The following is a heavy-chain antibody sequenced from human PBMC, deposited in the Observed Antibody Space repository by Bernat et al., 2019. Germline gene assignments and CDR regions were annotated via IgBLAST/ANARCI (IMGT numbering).Heavy chain of an antibody. V-gene: IGHV1-46*01. CDR1: GYTFTTYY. D-gene: IGHD2-21*01. Sequence: QVQLVQSGAEVKKPGASVKVSCKTSGYTFTTYYIHWVRQAPGQGLEWMGIINPADDTTNYAQKFQGRVTMTRDTSTSTVYMELSSLRSEDTAVYYCARWVVVLAMADYWGQVTLLTVSS. CDR2: INPADDTT. CDR3: ARWVVVLAMADY. J-gene: IGHJ4*02.